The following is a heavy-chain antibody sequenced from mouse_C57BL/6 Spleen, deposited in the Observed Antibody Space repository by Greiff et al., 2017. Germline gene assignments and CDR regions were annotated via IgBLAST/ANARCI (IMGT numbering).Heavy chain of an antibody. CDR2: INPSNGGT. CDR3: ARPFHYYGSSSFDY. Sequence: VQLQQPGTELVKPGASVKLSCKASGYTFTSYWMHWVKQRPGQGLEWIGNINPSNGGTNYNEKFKSKATLTVDKSSSTAYMQLSSLTSEEAAVYYCARPFHYYGSSSFDYWGQGTLVTVSA. D-gene: IGHD1-1*01. V-gene: IGHV1-53*01. J-gene: IGHJ3*01. CDR1: GYTFTSYW.